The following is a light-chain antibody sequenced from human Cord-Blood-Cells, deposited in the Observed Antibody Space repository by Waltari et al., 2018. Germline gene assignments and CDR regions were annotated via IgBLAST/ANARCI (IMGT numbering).Light chain of an antibody. CDR2: EVS. V-gene: IGLV2-8*01. Sequence: QSALTHPPPASGSPGQSVPISCTGTSSYVGGYNYVSWYQQHPGKAPKLMIYEVSKRPAGVPDRFSGSKSGNTASLTVSGLQAEDEADYYCSSYAGSNNLVFGGGTKLTVL. J-gene: IGLJ2*01. CDR3: SSYAGSNNLV. CDR1: SSYVGGYNY.